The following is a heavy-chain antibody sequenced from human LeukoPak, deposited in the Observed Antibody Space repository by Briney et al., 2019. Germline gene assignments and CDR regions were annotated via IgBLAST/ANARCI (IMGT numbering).Heavy chain of an antibody. V-gene: IGHV1-18*01. CDR3: AREPPYYDILTGYLYYYYGMDV. CDR1: GYTFTSYG. J-gene: IGHJ6*02. CDR2: ISAYNGNT. Sequence: GASVKVSCKASGYTFTSYGISWVRQAPGQGLEWMGWISAYNGNTNYAQKLQGRVTMTTDTSPSTAYMELRSLRSDDTAVYYCAREPPYYDILTGYLYYYYGMDVWGQGTTVTVSS. D-gene: IGHD3-9*01.